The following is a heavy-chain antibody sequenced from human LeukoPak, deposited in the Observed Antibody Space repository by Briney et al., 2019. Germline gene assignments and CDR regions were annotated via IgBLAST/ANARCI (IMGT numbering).Heavy chain of an antibody. CDR2: IYYNGST. CDR3: ARGGKYCSSTSCYSYPFDP. V-gene: IGHV4-39*01. Sequence: PSETLSLICTVSGGSISSSSYYWGWIRQPPGKGLEWIGSIYYNGSTHYNPSLKSRVTISVDTSKNQFSLKLSSVTAADTAVYYCARGGKYCSSTSCYSYPFDPWGQGTLVTVSS. D-gene: IGHD2-2*02. J-gene: IGHJ5*02. CDR1: GGSISSSSYY.